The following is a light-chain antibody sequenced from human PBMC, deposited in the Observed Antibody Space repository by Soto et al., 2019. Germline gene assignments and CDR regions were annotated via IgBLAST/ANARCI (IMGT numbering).Light chain of an antibody. CDR1: QSVLYSPTNKNY. CDR3: QQYDSVPLT. Sequence: DIVMTQSPDSLAVSLGERATINCKSSQSVLYSPTNKNYLAWYQQKPGQSPRLLISWASTRQSGVPDRFSGSGSGIDFTLTISNLQAEDVAVYYCQQYDSVPLTFGGGTKVEIK. J-gene: IGKJ4*01. CDR2: WAS. V-gene: IGKV4-1*01.